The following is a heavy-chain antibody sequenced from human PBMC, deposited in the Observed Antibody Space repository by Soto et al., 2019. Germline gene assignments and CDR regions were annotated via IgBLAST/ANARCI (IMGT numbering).Heavy chain of an antibody. CDR1: GFTFSAYA. CDR2: ISGSGGST. Sequence: EVQLLESGGGLVQPGGSLRLSCAASGFTFSAYAMSWVRQAPGKGLEWVSVISGSGGSTYYADSVKGRFTISRDNSKNTLYLQMNSLRAEDTAVYYCARHIAAPPGWFDPWGQGTLVTVSS. CDR3: ARHIAAPPGWFDP. D-gene: IGHD6-6*01. J-gene: IGHJ5*02. V-gene: IGHV3-23*01.